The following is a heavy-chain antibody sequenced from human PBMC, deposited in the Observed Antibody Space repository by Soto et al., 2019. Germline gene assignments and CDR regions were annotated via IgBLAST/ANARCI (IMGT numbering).Heavy chain of an antibody. CDR1: AFTFSSYW. CDR2: IKQDGSEK. D-gene: IGHD3-16*01. V-gene: IGHV3-7*03. J-gene: IGHJ3*02. CDR3: ARDLFEAARRGEYAFDI. Sequence: PGGSLRLSCAASAFTFSSYWMSWVRQAPGKGLEWVANIKQDGSEKYYVDSVKGRFTISRGNAKNSLYLQMNSLRAEDTAVYYCARDLFEAARRGEYAFDIWGQG.